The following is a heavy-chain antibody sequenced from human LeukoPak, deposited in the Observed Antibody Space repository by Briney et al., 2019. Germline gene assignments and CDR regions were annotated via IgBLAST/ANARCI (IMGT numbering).Heavy chain of an antibody. Sequence: SETLSLTCAVYGGSFSGYYWSWIRQPPGKGLEWIGEINHSGSTYYNPSLRSRVTISVDRSKNQFSLKLSSVTAADTAVYYCAREGDGYNYFDYWGQGTLVTVSS. CDR1: GGSFSGYY. CDR3: AREGDGYNYFDY. D-gene: IGHD5-24*01. V-gene: IGHV4-34*01. CDR2: INHSGST. J-gene: IGHJ4*02.